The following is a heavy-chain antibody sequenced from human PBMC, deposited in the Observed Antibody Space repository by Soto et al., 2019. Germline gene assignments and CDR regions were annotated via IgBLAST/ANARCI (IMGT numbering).Heavy chain of an antibody. CDR1: GGSFSGYH. CDR2: INHSGST. J-gene: IGHJ6*02. CDR3: ARGSGRGNGWGTYFYYGMDV. D-gene: IGHD6-19*01. V-gene: IGHV4-34*01. Sequence: SETLSLTCAVYGGSFSGYHWSWIRQPPGKGLEWIGEINHSGSTSYNPSLKSRVTISVDTSKNQFSLKVSSVIAADTAAYYCARGSGRGNGWGTYFYYGMDVWGQGTTVTVS.